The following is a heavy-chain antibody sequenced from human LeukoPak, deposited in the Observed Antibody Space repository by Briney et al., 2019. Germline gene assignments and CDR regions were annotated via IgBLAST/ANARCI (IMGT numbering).Heavy chain of an antibody. CDR2: IKRDGSEK. D-gene: IGHD4-17*01. V-gene: IGHV3-7*01. Sequence: GGSLRLSCAASGFTFSNYWMSWVRQAPGKGLEWVANIKRDGSEKYYVESAKGRFTISRDNAKNSLYLQMNSLRAEDTAVYYCARDDGDYAHPVDYWGQGTLVTVSS. CDR3: ARDDGDYAHPVDY. J-gene: IGHJ4*02. CDR1: GFTFSNYW.